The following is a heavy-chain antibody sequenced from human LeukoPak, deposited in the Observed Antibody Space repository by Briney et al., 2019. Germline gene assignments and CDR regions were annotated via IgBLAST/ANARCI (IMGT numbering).Heavy chain of an antibody. J-gene: IGHJ3*02. D-gene: IGHD1-26*01. CDR2: ISYSGTT. CDR3: ARESGSYTIGAFDI. CDR1: GGSVGSSGHY. Sequence: SETLSLTCTVSGGSVGSSGHYWGWIRQSPVKGLEWIATISYSGTTYYYNPSLKSRVTISVDKSKNQFSLKLSSVTAADTAVYYCARESGSYTIGAFDIWGQGTMVTVSS. V-gene: IGHV4-39*07.